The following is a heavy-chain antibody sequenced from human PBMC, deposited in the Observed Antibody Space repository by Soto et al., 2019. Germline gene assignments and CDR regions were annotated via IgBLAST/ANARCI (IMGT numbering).Heavy chain of an antibody. CDR2: ISYDGSNK. D-gene: IGHD1-1*01. J-gene: IGHJ6*02. CDR1: GFTFSSYG. CDR3: AKGPNNWNSYYYYGMDV. Sequence: GGSLRLSCAASGFTFSSYGMHWVRQAPGKGLEWVAVISYDGSNKYYADSVKGRFTISRDNSKNTLYLQMNSLRAEDTAVYYCAKGPNNWNSYYYYGMDVWGQGTTVTVSS. V-gene: IGHV3-30*18.